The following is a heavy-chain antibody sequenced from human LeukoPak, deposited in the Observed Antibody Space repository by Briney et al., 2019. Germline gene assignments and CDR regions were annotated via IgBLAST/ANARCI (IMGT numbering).Heavy chain of an antibody. CDR2: IWYDGSNK. J-gene: IGHJ4*02. V-gene: IGHV3-33*01. CDR1: GFTFSSYG. CDR3: ARSDYGDYPIDY. Sequence: GGSLRLSCAASGFTFSSYGMHWVRQAPGKGLEWVAVIWYDGSNKYYADSVKGRFTISRDNSKNTLYLQMNSLRAEDTAVYYCARSDYGDYPIDYWGQGTLVTVSS. D-gene: IGHD4-17*01.